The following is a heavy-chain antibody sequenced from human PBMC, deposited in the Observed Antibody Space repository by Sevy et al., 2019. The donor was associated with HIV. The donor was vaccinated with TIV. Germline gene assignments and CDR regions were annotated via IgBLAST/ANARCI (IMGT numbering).Heavy chain of an antibody. Sequence: GGSLRLSCAASGFTFRNYNMNWVRQAPGKGLEWVSSISSSRYIYYADPVKGRFTISRDNAKNSLYLQMNSLRAEDTAVYYCARDLSPQGIWNTYHSSGRYGMDVWGQGTTVTVSS. CDR2: ISSSRYI. J-gene: IGHJ6*02. CDR1: GFTFRNYN. V-gene: IGHV3-21*01. CDR3: ARDLSPQGIWNTYHSSGRYGMDV. D-gene: IGHD3-22*01.